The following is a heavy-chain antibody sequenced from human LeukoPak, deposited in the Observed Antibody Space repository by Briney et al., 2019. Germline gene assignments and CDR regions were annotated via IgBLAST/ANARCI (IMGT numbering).Heavy chain of an antibody. J-gene: IGHJ6*02. CDR3: ARDYYYYGMDV. Sequence: SETLSLTCTVSGGSISSYYWSWTRQPPGKGLEWIGYIYYSGSTNYNPSLKSRVTISVDTSKNQFSLKLSSVTAADTAVYYCARDYYYYGMDVWGQGTTVTVSS. CDR1: GGSISSYY. CDR2: IYYSGST. V-gene: IGHV4-59*01.